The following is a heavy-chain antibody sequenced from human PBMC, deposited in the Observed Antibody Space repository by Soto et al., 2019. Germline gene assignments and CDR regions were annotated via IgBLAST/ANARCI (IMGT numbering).Heavy chain of an antibody. Sequence: ASVKVSCKASGYTFTSYDINWVRQATGQGLEWMGWINAGNGNTKYSQKFQGRVTITRDTSASTAYMELSSLRSEDTAVYYCAREVQLWFGELRGVWDYWGQGTLVTVSS. CDR2: INAGNGNT. V-gene: IGHV1-3*01. CDR1: GYTFTSYD. J-gene: IGHJ4*02. D-gene: IGHD3-10*01. CDR3: AREVQLWFGELRGVWDY.